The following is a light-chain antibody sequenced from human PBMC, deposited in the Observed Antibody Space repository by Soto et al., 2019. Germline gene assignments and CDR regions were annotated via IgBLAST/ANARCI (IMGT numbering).Light chain of an antibody. J-gene: IGKJ4*01. CDR3: QQRSSWALT. CDR1: QDISTY. V-gene: IGKV3-11*01. CDR2: DTF. Sequence: IVLTQSPGSLSLSPGERATLICRASQDISTYLAWYQQKPGQAPRLFIYDTFNRVSDVPARFSGSGSGTVFTLTTTNVAPEDSAVYFCQQRSSWALTVGGGTKVDIX.